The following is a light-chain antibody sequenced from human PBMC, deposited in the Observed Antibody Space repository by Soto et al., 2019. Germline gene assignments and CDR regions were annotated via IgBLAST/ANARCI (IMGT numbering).Light chain of an antibody. CDR2: DAS. CDR1: QDISNY. CDR3: QQYDNLPLP. Sequence: DIQMTQSPSSLSASVGDRVTITCQASQDISNYLNWYQQKPGKAPKLLIYDASNLEAGVPSRFSGSGSGTDFTFTISRLQTEDIATYYCQQYDNLPLPFGGGTKVEIK. J-gene: IGKJ4*01. V-gene: IGKV1-33*01.